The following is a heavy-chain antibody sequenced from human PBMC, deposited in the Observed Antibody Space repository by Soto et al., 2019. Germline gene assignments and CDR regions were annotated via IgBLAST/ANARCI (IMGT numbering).Heavy chain of an antibody. CDR2: ISGSGSPT. CDR1: GFTFSSYA. CDR3: ATSRGVEMATITNY. D-gene: IGHD5-12*01. V-gene: IGHV3-23*01. Sequence: PGGSLRLSCAASGFTFSSYAMSWVRQAPGKGLEWVSAISGSGSPTYYADSVKGRFTISRDNSKNTLYLQMNSLRAEDTAVYYCATSRGVEMATITNYWGQGTLVTVSS. J-gene: IGHJ4*02.